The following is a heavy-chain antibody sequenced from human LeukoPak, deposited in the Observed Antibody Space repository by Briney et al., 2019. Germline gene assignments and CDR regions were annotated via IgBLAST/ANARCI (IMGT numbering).Heavy chain of an antibody. CDR3: ASSLAGTGDYFDY. D-gene: IGHD6-19*01. CDR2: IYPGDSDT. J-gene: IGHJ4*02. V-gene: IGHV5-51*01. Sequence: EESLKISCKGSGYSFTSYWIGWVRQMPGKGLEWMGIIYPGDSDTRCSPSFQGQVTISADKSISTAYLQWSSLKASDTAMYYCASSLAGTGDYFDYWGQGTLVTVSS. CDR1: GYSFTSYW.